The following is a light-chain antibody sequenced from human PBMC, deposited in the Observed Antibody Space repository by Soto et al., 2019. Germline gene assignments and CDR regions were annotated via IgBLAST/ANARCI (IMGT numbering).Light chain of an antibody. CDR3: QQYSTYTPRT. CDR2: KAS. Sequence: DIQMTQSPSTLSASVGDRVTITCRASQSISIWLAWYQQKPGKAPKILIYKASSLASGVPSRFSGSGSGTEFTLTISSLQPDDFATYYCQQYSTYTPRTFGQGTKVDIK. V-gene: IGKV1-5*03. J-gene: IGKJ1*01. CDR1: QSISIW.